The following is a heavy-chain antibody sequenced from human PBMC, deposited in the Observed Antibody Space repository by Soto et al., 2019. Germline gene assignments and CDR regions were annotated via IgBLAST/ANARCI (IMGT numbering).Heavy chain of an antibody. CDR3: ATVYYDSSGSNDAFDI. D-gene: IGHD3-22*01. V-gene: IGHV1-24*01. CDR2: FDPEDGET. Sequence: ASVKVSCKVSGYTLTELSMHWVRQAPGKGLEWMGGFDPEDGETIYAQKFQGRVTMTEDTSTDTAYMELSSLRSEDTAVYHCATVYYDSSGSNDAFDIWGQGTMVTV. CDR1: GYTLTELS. J-gene: IGHJ3*02.